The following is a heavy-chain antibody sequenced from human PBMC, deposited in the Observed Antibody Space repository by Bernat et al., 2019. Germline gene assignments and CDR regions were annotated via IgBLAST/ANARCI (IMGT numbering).Heavy chain of an antibody. V-gene: IGHV1-46*01. CDR2: INPSGGST. CDR1: GYTFTSYY. Sequence: QVQLVQSGAEVKKPGASVKVSCKASGYTFTSYYMHWVRQAPGQGLEWMGIINPSGGSTSYAQKFQGRVTMTRDTSTSTVYMELSSLSSEDTAVYYCARSSITIFGVVIEAGLFDYWGQGTLVTVSS. J-gene: IGHJ4*02. D-gene: IGHD3-3*01. CDR3: ARSSITIFGVVIEAGLFDY.